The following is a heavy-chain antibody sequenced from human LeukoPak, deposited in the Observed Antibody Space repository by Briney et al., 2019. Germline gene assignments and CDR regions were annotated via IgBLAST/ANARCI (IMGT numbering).Heavy chain of an antibody. Sequence: SETLSLTCAVYGGSFSGYYWSWIRQPPGKGLEWIGEINHSGSTNYNPSLKSRVTISVDTSKDQFSLKLSSVTAADTAVYYCASLWPYQLSAFDIWGQGTMVTVSS. D-gene: IGHD2-2*01. CDR1: GGSFSGYY. V-gene: IGHV4-34*01. CDR3: ASLWPYQLSAFDI. J-gene: IGHJ3*02. CDR2: INHSGST.